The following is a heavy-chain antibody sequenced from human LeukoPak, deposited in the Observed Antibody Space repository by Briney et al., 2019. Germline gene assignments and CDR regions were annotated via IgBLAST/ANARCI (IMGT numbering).Heavy chain of an antibody. V-gene: IGHV3-7*01. D-gene: IGHD3-10*01. Sequence: PGGSLRLSCAASGFTFSSYWMSWVRQGPGKGLEWLANIKQDGSERYYVDSVKGRFTISRDNGKNSLYVQMNNLGAEDTAVYYCARSNRRGLINGFGYYFNYWGQGTLVTVSS. CDR2: IKQDGSER. CDR1: GFTFSSYW. J-gene: IGHJ4*02. CDR3: ARSNRRGLINGFGYYFNY.